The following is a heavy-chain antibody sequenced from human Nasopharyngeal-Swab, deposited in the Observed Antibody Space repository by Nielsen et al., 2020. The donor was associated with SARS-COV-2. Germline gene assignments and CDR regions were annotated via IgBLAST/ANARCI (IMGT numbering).Heavy chain of an antibody. V-gene: IGHV3-66*01. CDR3: ARVSVWSGYYGAVWGYMDV. CDR2: IYSDGTT. Sequence: GESLKISCAASGFTVSANYMTWVRQAPRKGLDWVSLIYSDGTTSYSDSVKGRFTKSRDDSKNTVYLQMNSLRDEDTAVYYCARVSVWSGYYGAVWGYMDVWGKGTTVTVSS. J-gene: IGHJ6*04. CDR1: GFTVSANY. D-gene: IGHD3-3*01.